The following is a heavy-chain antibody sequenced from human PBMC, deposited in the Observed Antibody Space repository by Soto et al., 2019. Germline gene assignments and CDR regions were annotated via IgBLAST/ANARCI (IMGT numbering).Heavy chain of an antibody. CDR1: GFTFSSYA. CDR3: ACSYYYDSSGYSDAFDI. V-gene: IGHV3-23*01. CDR2: ISGSGGST. Sequence: PGGSLRLSSAASGFTFSSYAMSWVRQAPGKGLEWVSAISGSGGSTYYADSVKGRFTISRDNSKNTLYLQMNSLRAEDTAVYYCACSYYYDSSGYSDAFDIWGQGTMVTVSS. J-gene: IGHJ3*02. D-gene: IGHD3-22*01.